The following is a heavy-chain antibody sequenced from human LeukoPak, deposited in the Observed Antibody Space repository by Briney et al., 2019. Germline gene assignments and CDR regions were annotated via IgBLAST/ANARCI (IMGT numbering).Heavy chain of an antibody. J-gene: IGHJ4*02. V-gene: IGHV3-21*01. CDR2: ISSSSSHI. CDR1: GFTFSSYT. D-gene: IGHD6-19*01. Sequence: GGSLRLSCAASGFTFSSYTMNWVRQAPGKGLEWVSSISSSSSHIYYTDSVKGRFTISRDNAKTSLNLQENSLRAEDTAVYYCARGDKSSGWYFLDYWGRGTLVTVSS. CDR3: ARGDKSSGWYFLDY.